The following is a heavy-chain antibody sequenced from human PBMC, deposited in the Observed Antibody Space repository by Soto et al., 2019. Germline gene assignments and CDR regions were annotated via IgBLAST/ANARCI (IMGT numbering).Heavy chain of an antibody. V-gene: IGHV5-10-1*01. CDR1: GYSFTSYW. J-gene: IGHJ6*02. Sequence: GESLKISCKGSGYSFTSYWISWVRQMPGKGLEWMGRIDPSDSYTNYSPSFQGHVTTSADKSISTAYLQWSSLKASDTAMYYCARHDYYYYGMDVWGQGTTVTVSS. CDR3: ARHDYYYYGMDV. CDR2: IDPSDSYT.